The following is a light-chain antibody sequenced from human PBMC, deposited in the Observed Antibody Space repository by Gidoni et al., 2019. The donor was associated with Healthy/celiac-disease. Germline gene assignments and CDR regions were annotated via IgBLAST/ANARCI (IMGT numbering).Light chain of an antibody. J-gene: IGKJ1*01. V-gene: IGKV3-15*01. CDR2: GAS. CDR3: QQYNNWPQP. Sequence: EIVMTPSPATLSVSPGERATLSCRASQRVSSNLAWYQQQPGQAPRLLIYGASTRATGIPARFSGSGSGTDFTLTISSLRSEDFAFYYCQQYNNWPQPFGQGTKVEIK. CDR1: QRVSSN.